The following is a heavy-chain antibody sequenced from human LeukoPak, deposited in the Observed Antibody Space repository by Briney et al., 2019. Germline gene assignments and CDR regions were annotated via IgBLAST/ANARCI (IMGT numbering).Heavy chain of an antibody. CDR2: ISGSGGST. J-gene: IGHJ4*02. V-gene: IGHV3-23*01. CDR3: ATFSSNYGNYFDY. CDR1: GFTFSSYA. D-gene: IGHD4-11*01. Sequence: PGGSLRLSRAASGFTFSSYAMSWVRQAPGKGLEWVSAISGSGGSTYYADSVKGRFTISRDNSKNTLYLQMNSLRAEDTAVYYCATFSSNYGNYFDYWGQGTLVTVSS.